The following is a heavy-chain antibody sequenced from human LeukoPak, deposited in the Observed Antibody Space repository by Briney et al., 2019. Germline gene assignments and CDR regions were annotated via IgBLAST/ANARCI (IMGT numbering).Heavy chain of an antibody. Sequence: GGSLRLSCAASGFTFSSSWMSWVRQAPGKGLEWVANINQDGSETYYVDSVKGRFTISRDNAKNSLYLQMNSLRAEDTAVYYCARDQPYYDILTGPYWTDYFDYWGQGTLVTVSS. D-gene: IGHD3-9*01. V-gene: IGHV3-7*01. CDR2: INQDGSET. CDR1: GFTFSSSW. J-gene: IGHJ4*02. CDR3: ARDQPYYDILTGPYWTDYFDY.